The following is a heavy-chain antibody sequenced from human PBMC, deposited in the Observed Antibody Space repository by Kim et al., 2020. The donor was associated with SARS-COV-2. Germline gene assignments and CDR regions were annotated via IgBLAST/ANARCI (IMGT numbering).Heavy chain of an antibody. CDR3: ARYLSGGHPGSWFGDHRLGWFDP. J-gene: IGHJ5*02. CDR1: GYTFTSYY. Sequence: ASVKVSCKASGYTFTSYYMHWVRQAPGQGLEWMGIINPSGGSTSYAQKFQGRVTMTRDTSTSTVYMELSSLRSEDTAVYYCARYLSGGHPGSWFGDHRLGWFDPWGQGTLVTVSS. V-gene: IGHV1-46*01. D-gene: IGHD3-10*01. CDR2: INPSGGST.